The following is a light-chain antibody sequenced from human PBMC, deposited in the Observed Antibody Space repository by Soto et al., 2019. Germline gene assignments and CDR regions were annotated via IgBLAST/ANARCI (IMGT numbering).Light chain of an antibody. CDR1: QGIGVY. CDR2: AAS. J-gene: IGKJ4*01. V-gene: IGKV1-27*01. CDR3: QKYNSAPLT. Sequence: DIQMTQSPYSVSASLGDRVTITCRASQGIGVYLAWFQQKPGNVPKLLIYAASTLQSGVPSRFSGSGSGTDFTLTISILQPEDVATYYCQKYNSAPLTFGGGTKVEIK.